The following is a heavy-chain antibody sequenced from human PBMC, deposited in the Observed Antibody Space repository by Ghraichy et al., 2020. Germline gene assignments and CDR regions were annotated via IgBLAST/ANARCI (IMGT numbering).Heavy chain of an antibody. CDR2: INHSGST. CDR1: GGSFSGYY. J-gene: IGHJ3*02. Sequence: SETLSLTCAVYGGSFSGYYWSWIRQPPGKGLEWIGEINHSGSTNYNPSLKSRVTISVDTSKNQFSLKLSSVTAADTAVYYCARALWFGELLYYDAFDIWGQGTMVTVSS. V-gene: IGHV4-34*01. CDR3: ARALWFGELLYYDAFDI. D-gene: IGHD3-10*01.